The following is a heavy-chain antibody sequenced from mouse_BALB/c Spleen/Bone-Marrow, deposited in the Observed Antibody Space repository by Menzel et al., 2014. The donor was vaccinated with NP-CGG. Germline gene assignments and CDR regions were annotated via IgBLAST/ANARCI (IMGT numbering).Heavy chain of an antibody. Sequence: QVQLQQSGAELARPGASVKLSCKASGYTFTSYWMQWVKQRPGQGLEWIGAIYPGDGDTRYTQKFKGKATLTADKSSSTAYMQHSSLPSGDSAVYSCAYVPLLAYGPKGPLVIFSA. J-gene: IGHJ3*01. CDR3: AYVPLLAY. CDR2: IYPGDGDT. CDR1: GYTFTSYW. V-gene: IGHV1-87*01.